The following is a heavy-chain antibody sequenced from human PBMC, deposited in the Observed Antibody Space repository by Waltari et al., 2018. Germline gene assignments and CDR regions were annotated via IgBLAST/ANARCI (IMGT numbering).Heavy chain of an antibody. CDR1: GDSISSSSYH. J-gene: IGHJ5*01. CDR3: ARDRIPATFRCWFDS. V-gene: IGHV4-39*07. D-gene: IGHD2-2*01. Sequence: QLHLQESGPGLVKPSETLFLTCTVSGDSISSSSYHWGWSRQPPGKGPQWIGSLYYSGITYYNPSLESRVSMSVDTSKNQLSLMLSAVTAADTAVYYCARDRIPATFRCWFDSWGPGTLVTVSS. CDR2: LYYSGIT.